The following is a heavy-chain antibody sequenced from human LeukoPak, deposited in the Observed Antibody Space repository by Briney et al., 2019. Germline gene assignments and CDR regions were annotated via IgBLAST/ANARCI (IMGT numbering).Heavy chain of an antibody. Sequence: KPSETLSLTCTVSGGSISSSDFYWAWIRQSPGKGLEWIATISYSGNAYYNPSFRPRVTISLDTSENQFSLRLYSVTAADTAVYYCTRPLVPGYVDSWGQGTLVTVSS. J-gene: IGHJ4*02. D-gene: IGHD3-10*01. CDR3: TRPLVPGYVDS. V-gene: IGHV4-39*01. CDR1: GGSISSSDFY. CDR2: ISYSGNA.